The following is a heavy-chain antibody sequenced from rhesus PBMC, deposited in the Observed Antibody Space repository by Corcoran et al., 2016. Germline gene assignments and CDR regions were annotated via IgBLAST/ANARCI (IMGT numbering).Heavy chain of an antibody. V-gene: IGHV4-76*01. CDR3: AREYGSIFDY. J-gene: IGHJ4*01. CDR1: GYSISSGYD. CDR2: IYGSSGST. Sequence: QVQLQESGPGVVKPSETLSLTCAVSGYSISSGYDWSWIRQPPGKGLEWIGYIYGSSGSTNYNPSLKNRVTISKDTSKNQFSLNLSSVTAADTAVYYCAREYGSIFDYWGQGVLVTVSS. D-gene: IGHD4-29*01.